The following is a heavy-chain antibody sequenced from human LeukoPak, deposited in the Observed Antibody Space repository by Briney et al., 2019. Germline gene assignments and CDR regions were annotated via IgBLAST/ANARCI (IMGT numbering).Heavy chain of an antibody. CDR3: ARGRITMVRTRYDYFDY. Sequence: SQTLSLTCTVSGGSISSGGYYWSWIRQHPGKGLEWIGYIYYSGSTYYNPSLKSRVTISVDTSKNQFSLKLSSVTAADTAVYYCARGRITMVRTRYDYFDYWGQGTLVTVSS. CDR2: IYYSGST. J-gene: IGHJ4*02. V-gene: IGHV4-31*03. CDR1: GGSISSGGYY. D-gene: IGHD3-10*01.